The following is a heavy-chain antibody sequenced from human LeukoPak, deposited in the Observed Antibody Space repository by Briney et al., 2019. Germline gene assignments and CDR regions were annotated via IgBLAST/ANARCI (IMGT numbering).Heavy chain of an antibody. D-gene: IGHD6-13*01. V-gene: IGHV3-21*01. CDR2: ISSSSSYI. J-gene: IGHJ5*02. CDR3: ARGIAAAGGFDP. Sequence: PGGSLRLSCAASGFTFSSYSMNWVRQAPGKGLEWVSSISSSSSYIYYADSVKGRFTISRDNAKNSLYLQMNSLRAEDTAVYYCARGIAAAGGFDPWGQGTLVTVSS. CDR1: GFTFSSYS.